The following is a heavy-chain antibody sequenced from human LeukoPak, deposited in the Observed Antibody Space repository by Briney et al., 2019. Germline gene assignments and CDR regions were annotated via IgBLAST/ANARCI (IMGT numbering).Heavy chain of an antibody. D-gene: IGHD6-6*01. CDR1: GGSISRYY. CDR2: IYYTGST. J-gene: IGHJ2*01. CDR3: ASINIAGRYWYFDL. Sequence: KTSETLSLTCSVSGGSISRYYWTWIRQSPGKGLEWIGYIYYTGSTNYNPSLRSRVTISLDTSKNHFSLKLNSVTAADTAVYYCASINIAGRYWYFDLWGRGTLVTVSS. V-gene: IGHV4-59*01.